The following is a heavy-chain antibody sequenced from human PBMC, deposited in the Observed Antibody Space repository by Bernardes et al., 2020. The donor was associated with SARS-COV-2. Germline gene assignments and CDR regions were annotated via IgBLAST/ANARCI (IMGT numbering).Heavy chain of an antibody. D-gene: IGHD3-10*01. V-gene: IGHV1-18*01. J-gene: IGHJ4*02. CDR2: ISSNSVNP. CDR3: ARDLGVIVLPPNTANFDC. CDR1: GYRFTDYG. Sequence: ASPKVSCKSSGYRFTDYGITWVRQVPGQGLEWMGWISSNSVNPNYAQKFQGRLTMTTDTSTGTAYMELGSLRSDDTAMYYCARDLGVIVLPPNTANFDCWGQGTLVTVSS.